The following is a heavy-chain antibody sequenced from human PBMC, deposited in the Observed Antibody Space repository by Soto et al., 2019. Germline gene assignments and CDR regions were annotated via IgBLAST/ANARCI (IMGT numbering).Heavy chain of an antibody. CDR2: IWFDGSNK. CDR1: ASIFSGYG. D-gene: IGHD1-7*01. Sequence: QEQLVQSGGGVVQPGRSLRLSCAASASIFSGYGMHWVRQAPGKGLEWVAVIWFDGSNKYYADSVKGRFTISRDNSNNMLYLQMDGLRAEDTAVYYCARDVIDGTAFRGFCDYGGQGTLVTVSS. CDR3: ARDVIDGTAFRGFCDY. J-gene: IGHJ4*02. V-gene: IGHV3-33*01.